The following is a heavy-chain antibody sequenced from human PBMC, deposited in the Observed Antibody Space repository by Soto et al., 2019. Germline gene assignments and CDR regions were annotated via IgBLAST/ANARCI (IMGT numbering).Heavy chain of an antibody. CDR2: IKSEGSGT. CDR1: GFTFSSYW. J-gene: IGHJ4*02. D-gene: IGHD3-22*01. V-gene: IGHV3-74*01. Sequence: EVQLGESGGGLVQPGGSLRLSCAASGFTFSSYWMHWVRQAPGKGLVWVSRIKSEGSGTYYADAVKGRLTISRDNANNTLYLHKNSLRAEDTAVYYCARGDGDYYDGNGYLGRHWGQGPLVTVSS. CDR3: ARGDGDYYDGNGYLGRH.